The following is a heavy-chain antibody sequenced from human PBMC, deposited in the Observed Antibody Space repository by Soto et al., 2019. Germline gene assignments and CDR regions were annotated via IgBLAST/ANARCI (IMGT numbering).Heavy chain of an antibody. CDR3: ASDPYYYASGY. CDR1: GFTFSDYY. V-gene: IGHV3-11*01. J-gene: IGHJ4*02. D-gene: IGHD3-10*01. CDR2: ISGSGTTI. Sequence: GGSLRLSCAASGFTFSDYYMTWIRQAPGKGLEWVSYISGSGTTIYYADSVKGRFTVSRNNAKNSLHLQLNSLRAGDTAVYYCASDPYYYASGYWGQGTLVTVSS.